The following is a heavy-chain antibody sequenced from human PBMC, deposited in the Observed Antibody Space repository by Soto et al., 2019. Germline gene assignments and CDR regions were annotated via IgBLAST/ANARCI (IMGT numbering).Heavy chain of an antibody. CDR1: GFTFSSYA. J-gene: IGHJ4*02. Sequence: GGSLRLSCAASGFTFSSYAMHWVRQAPGKWLEWVAVISYDGSNKYYADSVKGRFTISRDNSKNTLYLQMNSLRAEDAAVYYCVKGEYYYDSSGYYPFDYWGQGTLVTVSS. CDR3: VKGEYYYDSSGYYPFDY. D-gene: IGHD3-22*01. V-gene: IGHV3-30-3*01. CDR2: ISYDGSNK.